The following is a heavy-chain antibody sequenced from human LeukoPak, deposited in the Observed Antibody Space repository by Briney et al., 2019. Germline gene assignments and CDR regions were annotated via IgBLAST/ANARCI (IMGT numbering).Heavy chain of an antibody. CDR1: GFTLSSYA. D-gene: IGHD1-26*01. CDR2: ISDSGNT. Sequence: GGSLRLSCAASGFTLSSYAMSWVRQAPGKGLEWVSAISDSGNTYHADSVKGRFTISRDNSKNTLYLQMNSLRAEDTAVYYCAKDLGATYYYYMDVWGKGTTVTVSS. V-gene: IGHV3-23*01. J-gene: IGHJ6*03. CDR3: AKDLGATYYYYMDV.